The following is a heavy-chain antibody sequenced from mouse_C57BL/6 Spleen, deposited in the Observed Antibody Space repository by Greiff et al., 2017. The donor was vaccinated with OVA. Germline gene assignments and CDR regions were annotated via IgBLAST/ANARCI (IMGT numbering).Heavy chain of an antibody. D-gene: IGHD1-1*01. CDR1: GFTFSDYG. CDR3: AFHYYCSSYYWYVDV. J-gene: IGHJ1*03. Sequence: DVKLVESGGGLVKPGGSLKLSCAASGFTFSDYGMHWVRQAPEKGLEWVAYISSGSSTIYYADTVKGRFTISRDNAKNTLFLQMTSLRSEDTAMYYCAFHYYCSSYYWYVDVWGTGTTVTVSS. CDR2: ISSGSSTI. V-gene: IGHV5-17*01.